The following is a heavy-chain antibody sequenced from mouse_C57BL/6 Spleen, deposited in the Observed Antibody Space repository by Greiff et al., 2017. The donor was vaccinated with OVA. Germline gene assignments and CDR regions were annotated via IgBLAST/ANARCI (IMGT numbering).Heavy chain of an antibody. Sequence: VQLQQSGAELVKPGASVKISCKASGYTFTDYYINWVKQRPGQGLEWIGKIGPGSGSTYYNEKFKGKATLTADKSSSTAYMQLSSLTSEDSAVYFGARHYGSSWDYAMDYWGQGTSVTVSS. V-gene: IGHV1-77*01. CDR1: GYTFTDYY. CDR2: IGPGSGST. CDR3: ARHYGSSWDYAMDY. D-gene: IGHD1-1*01. J-gene: IGHJ4*01.